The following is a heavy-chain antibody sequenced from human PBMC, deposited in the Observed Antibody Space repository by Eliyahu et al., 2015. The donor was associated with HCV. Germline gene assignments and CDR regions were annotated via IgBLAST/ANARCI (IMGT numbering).Heavy chain of an antibody. D-gene: IGHD6-13*01. J-gene: IGHJ6*02. CDR2: INHSGST. V-gene: IGHV4-34*01. Sequence: QVQLQQWGAGLLKPSETLSLTCAVYGGSFSGYYWSWIRQPPGKGLEWIGEINHSGSTNYNPSLKSRVTISVDTSKNQFSLKLSSVTAADTAVYYCARHSYTYIAAAGFQRSNYYYGMDVWGQGTTVTVSS. CDR3: ARHSYTYIAAAGFQRSNYYYGMDV. CDR1: GGSFSGYY.